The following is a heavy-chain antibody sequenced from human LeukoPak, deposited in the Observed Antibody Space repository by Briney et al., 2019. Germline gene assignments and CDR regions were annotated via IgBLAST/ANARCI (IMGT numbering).Heavy chain of an antibody. J-gene: IGHJ4*02. Sequence: GGSLRLSCTASVFSLSAHPMSWVRQGPGKSLEWVSVISGSGQTTYYADSVKGRFTVSKDNSKNTVYLQMSSLRADDTAVYYCAKEKDYRVFDHWGQGTLVTVSS. D-gene: IGHD4-11*01. CDR3: AKEKDYRVFDH. V-gene: IGHV3-23*01. CDR1: VFSLSAHP. CDR2: ISGSGQTT.